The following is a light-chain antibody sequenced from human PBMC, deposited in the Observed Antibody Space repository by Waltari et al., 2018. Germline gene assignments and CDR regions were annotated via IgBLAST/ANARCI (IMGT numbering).Light chain of an antibody. CDR3: QQYNNWPWT. V-gene: IGKV3-15*01. J-gene: IGKJ1*01. Sequence: CRASQHVTRNYAWYQHKRGQDPSHVLIDASTRATGVPARFSGTGSGTEYTLTISSLQSEDFALYYCQQYNNWPWTFGQGTKVEIK. CDR1: QHVTRN. CDR2: DAS.